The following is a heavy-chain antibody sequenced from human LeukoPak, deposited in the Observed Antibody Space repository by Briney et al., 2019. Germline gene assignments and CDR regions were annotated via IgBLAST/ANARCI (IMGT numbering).Heavy chain of an antibody. D-gene: IGHD3-16*02. Sequence: ASVKVSCTASGFTFTGYYMHWVRQAPGQGLEWMGWINPNSGGTNYAQKFQGRVTMTRDTSISTAYMELSRLRSDDTAVYYCATSSSAYVIGYWGQGTLVTVSS. J-gene: IGHJ4*02. CDR3: ATSSSAYVIGY. CDR1: GFTFTGYY. CDR2: INPNSGGT. V-gene: IGHV1-2*02.